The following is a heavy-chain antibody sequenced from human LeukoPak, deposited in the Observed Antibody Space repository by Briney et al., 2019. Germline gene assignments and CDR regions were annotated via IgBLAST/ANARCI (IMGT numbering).Heavy chain of an antibody. CDR3: ARSYYDFWSGYSPYYFYYMDV. Sequence: KPSETLSLTCTVSGGSISSYYWSWIRRPAGKGLEWIGRIYTSGSTNYNPSLKSRVTMSVDTSKNQFSLKLSSVTAADTAVYYCARSYYDFWSGYSPYYFYYMDVWGKGTTVTVSS. CDR2: IYTSGST. V-gene: IGHV4-4*07. J-gene: IGHJ6*03. D-gene: IGHD3-3*01. CDR1: GGSISSYY.